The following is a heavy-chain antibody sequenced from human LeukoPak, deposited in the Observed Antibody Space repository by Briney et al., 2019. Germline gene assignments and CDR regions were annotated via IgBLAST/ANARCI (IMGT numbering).Heavy chain of an antibody. V-gene: IGHV1-8*01. CDR1: GYTFTSYD. D-gene: IGHD3-3*01. CDR2: MNPNSGNT. CDR3: ARVSTYFGVVTDFDY. Sequence: ASVKVSCKASGYTFTSYDINWVRQATGQALEWMGWMNPNSGNTGYAQKFQGRVTMTRNTSISTAYMELSSLRSEDTAVYYCARVSTYFGVVTDFDYWGQGTLVTVSS. J-gene: IGHJ4*02.